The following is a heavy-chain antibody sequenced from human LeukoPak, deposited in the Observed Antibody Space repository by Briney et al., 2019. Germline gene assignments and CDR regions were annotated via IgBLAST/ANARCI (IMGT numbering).Heavy chain of an antibody. D-gene: IGHD6-6*01. CDR1: GYTFTGYY. CDR3: ARGGLVRRPVDP. V-gene: IGHV1-2*02. Sequence: ASVKVSCKASGYTFTGYYMHWVRQAPGQGLEWMGWINPNSGGTNYAQKFQGRATMTRDTSISTAYMKLSRLRSDDTAVYYCARGGLVRRPVDPWGQGTLVTVSS. CDR2: INPNSGGT. J-gene: IGHJ5*02.